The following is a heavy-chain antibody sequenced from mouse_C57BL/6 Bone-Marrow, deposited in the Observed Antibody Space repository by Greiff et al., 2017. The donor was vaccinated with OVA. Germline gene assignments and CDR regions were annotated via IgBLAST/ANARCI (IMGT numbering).Heavy chain of an antibody. CDR2: IWRGGST. D-gene: IGHD2-10*01. CDR3: AKKGAYSHAMDY. J-gene: IGHJ4*01. Sequence: VQLQQSGPGLVQPSQSLSITCTVSGFSLTSYGVHWVRQSPGTGLEWLGVIWRGGSTDYNAAFMSRLSITKDNSKSQVFFKMNSLQADDTAIYYCAKKGAYSHAMDYWGQGTSVTVSS. CDR1: GFSLTSYG. V-gene: IGHV2-5*01.